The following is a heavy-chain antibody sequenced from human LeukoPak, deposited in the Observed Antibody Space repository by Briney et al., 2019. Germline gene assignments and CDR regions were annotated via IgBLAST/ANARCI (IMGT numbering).Heavy chain of an antibody. CDR2: IYSGGST. Sequence: GGSLRLSCAASGFTFSSYWMHWVRQAPGKGLEWVSVIYSGGSTYYADSVKGRFTISRDNSKNTLYLQMNSLRAEDTAVYYCARDLSSGYYGYWGQGTLVTVSS. CDR1: GFTFSSYW. D-gene: IGHD3-22*01. V-gene: IGHV3-66*01. J-gene: IGHJ4*02. CDR3: ARDLSSGYYGY.